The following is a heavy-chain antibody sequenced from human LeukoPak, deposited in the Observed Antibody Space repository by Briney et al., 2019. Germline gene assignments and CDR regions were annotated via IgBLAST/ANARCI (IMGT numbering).Heavy chain of an antibody. CDR2: IVVGSGNT. V-gene: IGHV1-58*01. Sequence: GTSVKVSCKASGFTFTSSAVQWVRQARGQRLEWIGWIVVGSGNTNYAQKFQERVTITRDMSTSTAYMELSSLRSEDTAVYYCAAGNDFWSGSYYYYGMDVWGPGTTVTVSS. D-gene: IGHD3-3*01. CDR3: AAGNDFWSGSYYYYGMDV. CDR1: GFTFTSSA. J-gene: IGHJ6*02.